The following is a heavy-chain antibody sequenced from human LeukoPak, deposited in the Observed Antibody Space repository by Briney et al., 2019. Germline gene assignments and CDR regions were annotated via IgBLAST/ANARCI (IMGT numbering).Heavy chain of an antibody. CDR3: ASGNDDFWSGYYSPHY. CDR2: ISAYNGNT. CDR1: GYTFTSYG. V-gene: IGHV1-18*01. J-gene: IGHJ4*02. Sequence: ASVNVSCKASGYTFTSYGISWVRQAPGRGLEWMGWISAYNGNTNYAQKLQGRVTMTTDTSTSTAYIELRSLRSDDTAVYYSASGNDDFWSGYYSPHYWGQGTLVTVSS. D-gene: IGHD3-3*01.